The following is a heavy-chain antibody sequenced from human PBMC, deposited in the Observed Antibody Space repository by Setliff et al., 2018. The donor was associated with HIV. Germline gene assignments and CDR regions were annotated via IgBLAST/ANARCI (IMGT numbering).Heavy chain of an antibody. CDR3: ARDLIIYSGYEWQAFDI. V-gene: IGHV4-38-2*02. D-gene: IGHD5-12*01. J-gene: IGHJ3*02. Sequence: SETLSLTCGVPGYSISSDSCWGWIRQPPGKGLEWIGNLCHGGSTYYNPSLKSRVTLAVDTSKNQFSLKLSSVTAADTAVYYCARDLIIYSGYEWQAFDIWGQGTMVTVSS. CDR1: GYSISSDSC. CDR2: LCHGGST.